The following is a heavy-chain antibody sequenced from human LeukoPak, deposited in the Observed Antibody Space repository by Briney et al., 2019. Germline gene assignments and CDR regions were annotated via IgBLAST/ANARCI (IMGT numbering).Heavy chain of an antibody. CDR1: GFTFSSSA. Sequence: GGSLRLSCAASGFTFSSSAMSWVRRVPGKGLEWVSGISASGGSTNYADSVRGRFTISGDSTKNTLWLQMNSLRAEDAALYYCARAPGIGWPYFFEYWGQGTLVTVSS. J-gene: IGHJ4*02. D-gene: IGHD6-19*01. V-gene: IGHV3-23*01. CDR3: ARAPGIGWPYFFEY. CDR2: ISASGGST.